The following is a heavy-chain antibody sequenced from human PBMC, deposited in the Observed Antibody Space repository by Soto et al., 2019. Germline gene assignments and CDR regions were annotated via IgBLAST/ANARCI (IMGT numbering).Heavy chain of an antibody. D-gene: IGHD4-17*01. J-gene: IGHJ5*02. Sequence: SETLSLTCAVYGGSFSGYYWSWIRQPPGKGLEWIGEINHSGSTNYNPSLKSRVTISVDTSKNQFSLKLGSVTAADTAVYYCARAETTVTNSFGWFDPWGQGTLVTVSS. CDR3: ARAETTVTNSFGWFDP. CDR1: GGSFSGYY. CDR2: INHSGST. V-gene: IGHV4-34*01.